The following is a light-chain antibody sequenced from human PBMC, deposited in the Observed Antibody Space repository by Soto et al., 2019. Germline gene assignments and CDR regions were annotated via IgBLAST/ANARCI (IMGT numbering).Light chain of an antibody. J-gene: IGLJ2*01. CDR2: DVS. CDR3: SSYTSSSSLGV. CDR1: SSDVGSYNY. Sequence: QCALTQPASVSGSPGQSITISCTGTSSDVGSYNYVSWYQQHPGKAPKLMIYDVSNRPSGVSNRFSGSKSGNTASLTISGLQAEDEADYYCSSYTSSSSLGVFGGGTKLTVL. V-gene: IGLV2-14*01.